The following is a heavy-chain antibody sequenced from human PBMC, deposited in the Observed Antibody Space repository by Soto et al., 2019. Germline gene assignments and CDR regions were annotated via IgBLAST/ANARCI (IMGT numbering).Heavy chain of an antibody. V-gene: IGHV3-23*01. CDR3: AKGQSKYCSSTSCSYYYYGMDV. D-gene: IGHD2-2*01. Sequence: GGSLRLSCAASGFTFSTYAMNWVRQAPGKGLEWVSAISGSGRSTYYADSVKGRFTISSDNSKNTLYLQMNSLRAEDTAVYYCAKGQSKYCSSTSCSYYYYGMDVWGQGTTVTVSS. J-gene: IGHJ6*02. CDR1: GFTFSTYA. CDR2: ISGSGRST.